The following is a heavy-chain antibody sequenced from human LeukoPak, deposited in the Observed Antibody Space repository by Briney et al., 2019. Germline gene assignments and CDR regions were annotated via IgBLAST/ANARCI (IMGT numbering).Heavy chain of an antibody. CDR3: AKARSAAVGYYFDY. D-gene: IGHD6-13*01. J-gene: IGHJ4*02. CDR2: IRYDIDIQ. Sequence: QPGGSLRLSCAASGFTFRSYGMHWVRQAPGKGLEHVELIRYDIDIQYYAYSVKGRFTISRDNSKNTLYLQMDSLRPEDTAVYYCAKARSAAVGYYFDYWGQGTLVTVSS. CDR1: GFTFRSYG. V-gene: IGHV3-30*02.